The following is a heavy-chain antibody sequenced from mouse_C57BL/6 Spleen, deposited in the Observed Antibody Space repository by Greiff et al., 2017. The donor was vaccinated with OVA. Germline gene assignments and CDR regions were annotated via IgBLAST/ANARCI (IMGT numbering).Heavy chain of an antibody. CDR2: IYPGSGST. V-gene: IGHV1-55*01. Sequence: QVQLQQSGAELVKPGASVKMSCKASGYTFTSYWITWVKQRPGQGLEWIGDIYPGSGSTNYNEKFKSKATLTVDTSSSTAYMQLSSLTSEDSAVYYCAREGTTVVATGFDYWGQGTTLTVSS. CDR3: AREGTTVVATGFDY. D-gene: IGHD1-1*01. J-gene: IGHJ2*01. CDR1: GYTFTSYW.